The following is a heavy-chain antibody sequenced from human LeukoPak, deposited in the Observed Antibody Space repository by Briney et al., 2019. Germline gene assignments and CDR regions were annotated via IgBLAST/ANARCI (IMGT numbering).Heavy chain of an antibody. CDR3: ARDTADYYDSSGKDDWYFDL. J-gene: IGHJ2*01. CDR1: GFTFDDYA. CDR2: ISWNSGSI. V-gene: IGHV3-9*01. D-gene: IGHD3-22*01. Sequence: TGRSLRLSCAASGFTFDDYAMHWVRQPPGKGLEWVSGISWNSGSIGYADSVKGRFTISRDNAKNSLYLQMNSLRAEDTAFYYCARDTADYYDSSGKDDWYFDLWGRGTLVTVSS.